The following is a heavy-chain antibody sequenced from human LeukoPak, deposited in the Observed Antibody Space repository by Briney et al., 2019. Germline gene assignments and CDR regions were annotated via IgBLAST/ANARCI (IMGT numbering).Heavy chain of an antibody. Sequence: SVKVSCKASGGTSISYTISWVRQAPGQGLEWMGRIIPIDGVENYAQKFQGRVTITADKLTSTAYMELSSLRSEDTAVYYCARALDCTNGVCFGDDAFDIWGQGTMVTVSS. CDR2: IIPIDGVE. V-gene: IGHV1-69*02. J-gene: IGHJ3*02. CDR3: ARALDCTNGVCFGDDAFDI. CDR1: GGTSISYT. D-gene: IGHD2-8*01.